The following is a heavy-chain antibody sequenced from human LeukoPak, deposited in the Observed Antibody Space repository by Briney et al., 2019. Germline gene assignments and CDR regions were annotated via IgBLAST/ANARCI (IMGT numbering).Heavy chain of an antibody. D-gene: IGHD5-18*01. V-gene: IGHV3-23*01. CDR1: GFNFNYYA. Sequence: GGSLRLSCAASGFNFNYYAMSWVRQAPGKGLEWVSGISDNEGRTYYTDSVKGRFTISRDRTKNTVYLQMHILRADDTAVYFCARHDSFIPYWGQGTLVTVSS. J-gene: IGHJ4*02. CDR2: ISDNEGRT. CDR3: ARHDSFIPY.